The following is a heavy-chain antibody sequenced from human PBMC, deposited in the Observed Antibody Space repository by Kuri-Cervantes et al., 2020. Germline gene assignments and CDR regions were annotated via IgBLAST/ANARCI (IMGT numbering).Heavy chain of an antibody. CDR3: AADEGGGVATYNYYYGMDV. CDR2: INPSGGST. V-gene: IGHV1-46*01. D-gene: IGHD5-12*01. Sequence: ASVKVSCKASGYTFTSYYMHWVRQAPGQGLEWVGIINPSGGSTSYAQKFQGRVTMTRDTSTSTVYMELSSLRSEDTAVYYCAADEGGGVATYNYYYGMDVWGQGTTVTVSS. J-gene: IGHJ6*02. CDR1: GYTFTSYY.